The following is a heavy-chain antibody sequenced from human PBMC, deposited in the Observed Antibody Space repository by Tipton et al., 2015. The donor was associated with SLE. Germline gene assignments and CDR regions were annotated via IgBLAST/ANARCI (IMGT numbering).Heavy chain of an antibody. CDR3: ARVANYYGSGSYNNWFDP. Sequence: TLSLTCAVYGGSFSGYYWSWIRQPPGKGLEWIGEINHSGSTNYNPSLKSRVTISVDTSKNQFSLKLSSVTAADTAVYYCARVANYYGSGSYNNWFDPWGQGTLVTVSS. CDR1: GGSFSGYY. CDR2: INHSGST. V-gene: IGHV4-34*01. J-gene: IGHJ5*02. D-gene: IGHD3-10*01.